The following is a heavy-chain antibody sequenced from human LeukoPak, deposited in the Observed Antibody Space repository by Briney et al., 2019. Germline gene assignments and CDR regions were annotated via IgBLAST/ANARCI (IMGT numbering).Heavy chain of an antibody. Sequence: GGSLRLSCAASGFTFSNSAMTWVRQAPGKGLDWVSAINGDGGRTYHADSVKGRFTISRDNSKNTLYPQMNSLRVEDTAVYYCAKDIKGTNYYYYGMGAWGQGTTVTVSS. V-gene: IGHV3-23*01. D-gene: IGHD1-14*01. CDR3: AKDIKGTNYYYYGMGA. CDR2: INGDGGRT. CDR1: GFTFSNSA. J-gene: IGHJ6*02.